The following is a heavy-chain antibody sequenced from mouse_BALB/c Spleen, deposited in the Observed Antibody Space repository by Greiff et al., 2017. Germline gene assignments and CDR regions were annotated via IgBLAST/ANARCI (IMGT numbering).Heavy chain of an antibody. D-gene: IGHD4-1*01. V-gene: IGHV1-5*01. CDR1: GYSFTSYW. CDR3: TAGRRYAMDY. CDR2: IYPGNSDT. J-gene: IGHJ4*01. Sequence: EVKVVESGTVLARPGASVKMSCKASGYSFTSYWMHWVKQRPGQGLEWIGAIYPGNSDTSYNQKFKGKAKLTAVTSASTAYMELSSLTNEDSAVYYWTAGRRYAMDYWGQGTSVTVSA.